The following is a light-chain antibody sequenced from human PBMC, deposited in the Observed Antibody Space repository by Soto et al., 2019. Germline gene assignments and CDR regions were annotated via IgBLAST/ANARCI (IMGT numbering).Light chain of an antibody. CDR1: QDIVTY. Sequence: DIQMTQSPSAVSASVGDSVTISCRASQDIVTYVAGYQQKPGRAPKLLLFDASTLLPEVPPRFRGAGSGSDFNLTISSLQPDDFAVYYCQHYTLSSGPFGQGTRV. CDR2: DAS. J-gene: IGKJ1*01. V-gene: IGKV1-5*01. CDR3: QHYTLSSGP.